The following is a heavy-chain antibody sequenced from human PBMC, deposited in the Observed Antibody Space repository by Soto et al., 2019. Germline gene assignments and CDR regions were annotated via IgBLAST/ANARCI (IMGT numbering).Heavy chain of an antibody. CDR2: ISGSGSRT. D-gene: IGHD3-16*01. V-gene: IGHV3-23*01. Sequence: WWSLRLSCSVGVFTFSTYAMDWVRQAPGKGLEWVSGISGSGSRTYYADSVQGRFTISRDNSKKTLYLQMNSLRAEDTAVYYCARGGLGDYYYYGMDVWGQGTTVTVSS. CDR1: VFTFSTYA. CDR3: ARGGLGDYYYYGMDV. J-gene: IGHJ6*02.